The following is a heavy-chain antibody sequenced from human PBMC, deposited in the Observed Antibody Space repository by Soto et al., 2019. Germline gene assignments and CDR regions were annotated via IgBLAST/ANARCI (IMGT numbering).Heavy chain of an antibody. J-gene: IGHJ4*02. D-gene: IGHD3-10*02. CDR1: GASVSTGGYY. Sequence: SETLSLTCTVSGASVSTGGYYWTWIRHHPGNGLEWIGYIDNSGSTYYNPSLTGRVDISVDTSKNEFSLNLQSLTAADTAFYYCAGAVSDFDVRSYRTSYFDHWGQGIMVTVSS. CDR3: AGAVSDFDVRSYRTSYFDH. V-gene: IGHV4-31*03. CDR2: IDNSGST.